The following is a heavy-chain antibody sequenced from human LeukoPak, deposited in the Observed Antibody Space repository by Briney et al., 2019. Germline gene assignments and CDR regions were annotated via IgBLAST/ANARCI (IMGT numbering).Heavy chain of an antibody. D-gene: IGHD4-17*01. CDR3: ARHYGGNPDLGY. CDR2: IYSGGST. J-gene: IGHJ4*02. Sequence: GGSLRLSCAASGFTVSSNYMSWVRQAPGKGLEWVSVIYSGGSTYYADSVKGRFTISRDNSKNTLYLQMNSLRAEDTAVYYCARHYGGNPDLGYWGQGTLVTVSS. CDR1: GFTVSSNY. V-gene: IGHV3-66*04.